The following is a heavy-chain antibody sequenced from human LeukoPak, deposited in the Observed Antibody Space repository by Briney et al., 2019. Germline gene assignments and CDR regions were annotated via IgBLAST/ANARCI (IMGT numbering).Heavy chain of an antibody. J-gene: IGHJ3*02. V-gene: IGHV4-34*01. CDR2: INHSGST. CDR1: GGSFSGYY. CDR3: ARSTVYFDAFDI. Sequence: SETLSLTCAVYGGSFSGYYWSWIRQPPGKGLEWIGEINHSGSTNYNPSLKSRVTISVDTSKNQFSLKLSSVTAADTAVYYCARSTVYFDAFDIWGEGTMVTVSS. D-gene: IGHD2/OR15-2a*01.